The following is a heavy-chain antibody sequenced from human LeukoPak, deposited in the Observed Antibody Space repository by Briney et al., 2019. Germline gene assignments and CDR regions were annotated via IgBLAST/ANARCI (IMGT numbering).Heavy chain of an antibody. Sequence: SETLSLTCTVSGGSMSSYYWTWIRQPPGKGLEWIGYVYSSGSTNYNPSLKSRVTISVDTSKNQFSLKLSSVTAADTAVYYCAGRHTGTFEYWVQGALVTVSS. D-gene: IGHD5-18*01. CDR2: VYSSGST. J-gene: IGHJ4*02. CDR1: GGSMSSYY. CDR3: AGRHTGTFEY. V-gene: IGHV4-59*01.